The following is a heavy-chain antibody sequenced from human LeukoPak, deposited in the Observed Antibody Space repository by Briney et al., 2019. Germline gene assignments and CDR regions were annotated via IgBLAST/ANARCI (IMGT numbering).Heavy chain of an antibody. J-gene: IGHJ4*02. CDR1: GGSFSGYY. CDR2: INHSGST. CDR3: ASLYSGSYYALDY. D-gene: IGHD1-26*01. V-gene: IGHV4-34*01. Sequence: SETLSLTCAVYGGSFSGYYWSWIRQPPGKGLEWIGEINHSGSTNYNPSLKSRVTISVDTSKNQFSLKLSSVTAAGTAVYYCASLYSGSYYALDYWGQGTLVTVSS.